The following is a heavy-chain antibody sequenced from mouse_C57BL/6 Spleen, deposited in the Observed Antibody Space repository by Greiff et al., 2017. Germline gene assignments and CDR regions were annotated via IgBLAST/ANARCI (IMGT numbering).Heavy chain of an antibody. V-gene: IGHV1-64*01. J-gene: IGHJ4*01. D-gene: IGHD3-2*02. CDR3: VRMTAQASPMDY. CDR2: IHPNSGST. Sequence: QVQLQQPGAELVKPGASVKLSCKASGYTFTSYWMHWVKQRPGQGLEWIGMIHPNSGSTNYNEKFKSKATLTVDKSSSTAYMQLSSLTSEDSAVYYCVRMTAQASPMDYWGQGTSVTVSS. CDR1: GYTFTSYW.